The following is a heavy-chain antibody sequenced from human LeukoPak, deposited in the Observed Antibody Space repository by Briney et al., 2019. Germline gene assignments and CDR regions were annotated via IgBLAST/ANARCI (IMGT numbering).Heavy chain of an antibody. Sequence: GASVKVSCKASGYTFTGYYMHWVRQAPGQGLEWMGWINPNSGGTNYAQKFQGRVTMTRDTSISTAYMELSRLRSDDTAVYYCARDALGYDSSGYYLHWGQGTLVTVSS. CDR3: ARDALGYDSSGYYLH. CDR1: GYTFTGYY. CDR2: INPNSGGT. J-gene: IGHJ4*02. V-gene: IGHV1-2*02. D-gene: IGHD3-22*01.